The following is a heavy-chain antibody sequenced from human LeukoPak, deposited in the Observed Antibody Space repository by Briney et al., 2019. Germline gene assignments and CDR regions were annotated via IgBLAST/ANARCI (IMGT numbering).Heavy chain of an antibody. D-gene: IGHD6-19*01. Sequence: GGSLRLSCAASGFTFSSYEMNWVRQAPGKGLEWVSYISSSGSTIYYADSVKGRFTISRDNAKNSLYLQMNSLRAEDTAVYYCASSLQWLAHTALDYWGQGTLVTVSS. CDR2: ISSSGSTI. V-gene: IGHV3-48*03. CDR1: GFTFSSYE. CDR3: ASSLQWLAHTALDY. J-gene: IGHJ4*02.